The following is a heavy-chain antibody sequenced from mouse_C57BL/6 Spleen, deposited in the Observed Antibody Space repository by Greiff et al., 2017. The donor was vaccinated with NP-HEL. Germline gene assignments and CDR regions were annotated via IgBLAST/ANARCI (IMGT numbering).Heavy chain of an antibody. J-gene: IGHJ2*01. CDR2: ISNGGGST. D-gene: IGHD1-2*01. CDR1: GFTFSDYY. V-gene: IGHV5-12*01. Sequence: DVKLVESGGGLVQPGGSLKLSCAASGFTFSDYYMYWVRQTPEKRLEWVAYISNGGGSTYYPDTVKGRFTISRDNAKNTLYLQMSRLKSEDTAMYYCARHAVTTTVPFDYWGQGTTLTVSS. CDR3: ARHAVTTTVPFDY.